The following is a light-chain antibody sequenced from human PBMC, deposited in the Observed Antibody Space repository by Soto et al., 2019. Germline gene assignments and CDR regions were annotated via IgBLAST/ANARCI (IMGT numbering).Light chain of an antibody. CDR3: QKYNSAPPVT. CDR2: AAS. Sequence: EIQMTQSPSSLSASVGDRVTITCRASQGISNYLAWYQQKPGKVPKLLIYAASTLQSGVPSRFSGSGSGTDFTLTISSLQPEDVATYYCQKYNSAPPVTFGPGTKVDIK. J-gene: IGKJ3*01. V-gene: IGKV1-27*01. CDR1: QGISNY.